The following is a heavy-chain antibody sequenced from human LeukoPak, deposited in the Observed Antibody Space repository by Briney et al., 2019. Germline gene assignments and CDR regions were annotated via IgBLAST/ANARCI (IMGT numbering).Heavy chain of an antibody. V-gene: IGHV4-59*01. CDR2: ISYSGST. CDR3: ARNIGSSQDY. J-gene: IGHJ4*02. CDR1: GDSISSNY. Sequence: SETVSHTCTVSGDSISSNYWNWIRQPPGKGLEWIGYISYSGSTNYNPSLKSRVTISVDTSKNQFSLKLSSVTAADTAVYYCARNIGSSQDYWGQGTLVTVSS. D-gene: IGHD6-13*01.